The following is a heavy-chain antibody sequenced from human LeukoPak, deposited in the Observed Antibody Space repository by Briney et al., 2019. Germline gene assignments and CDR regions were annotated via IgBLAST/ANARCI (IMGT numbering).Heavy chain of an antibody. Sequence: PSQTLSLTCSVSGDSISSGGYYWHWIRQHPEKGLEWMGYIYSTGTTYYNPSLTSRLTMSLDTSKNQFSLKVTSVTAADTAVYFCARDRPDTTSPTTVGRFDPWGQGTLVTVSS. CDR1: GDSISSGGYY. D-gene: IGHD1-26*01. CDR3: ARDRPDTTSPTTVGRFDP. V-gene: IGHV4-31*03. J-gene: IGHJ5*02. CDR2: IYSTGTT.